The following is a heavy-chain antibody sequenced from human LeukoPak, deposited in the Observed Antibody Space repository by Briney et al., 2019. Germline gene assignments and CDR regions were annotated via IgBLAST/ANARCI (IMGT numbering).Heavy chain of an antibody. CDR1: GGSVSSIPFY. CDR3: ARLSKGRYFDYIFDY. Sequence: SETLSLTCTVSGGSVSSIPFYWGWIRLPPEKGLQWIGNIYYSGSTYYNPSLSSRVTMSVDTSKNQFSLKMTSVTAADTAVYYCARLSKGRYFDYIFDYWGQGILVTVSS. V-gene: IGHV4-39*01. D-gene: IGHD3-9*01. J-gene: IGHJ4*02. CDR2: IYYSGST.